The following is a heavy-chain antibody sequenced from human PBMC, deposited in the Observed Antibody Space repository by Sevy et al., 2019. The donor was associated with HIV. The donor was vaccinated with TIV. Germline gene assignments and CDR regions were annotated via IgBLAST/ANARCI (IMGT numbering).Heavy chain of an antibody. CDR1: GFTFGDYA. CDR3: TRGGDIVVVVAASNWFDP. D-gene: IGHD2-15*01. V-gene: IGHV3-49*03. Sequence: GGSLRLSCTASGFTFGDYAMSWFRQAPGKGLEGVGFIRSKAYGGTPEYAASVKGSFTGSRDDSKSIAYLQMNRLKTGDRAVDYCTRGGDIVVVVAASNWFDPWGQGTLVTVSS. CDR2: IRSKAYGGTP. J-gene: IGHJ5*02.